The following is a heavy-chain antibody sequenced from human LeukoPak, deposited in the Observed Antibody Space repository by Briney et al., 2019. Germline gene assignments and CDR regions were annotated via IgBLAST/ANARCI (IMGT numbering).Heavy chain of an antibody. CDR2: ISYDGSSK. CDR3: ARAICSGGSCYNFDY. J-gene: IGHJ4*02. Sequence: GGSLRPSCAASGFTFSSYAMHWVRQAPGEGLEWVAVISYDGSSKFYADSVKGRFTISRDNSKNTLYLQMNSLRAEDTALYYCARAICSGGSCYNFDYWGQGTLVTVSS. D-gene: IGHD2-15*01. CDR1: GFTFSSYA. V-gene: IGHV3-30-3*01.